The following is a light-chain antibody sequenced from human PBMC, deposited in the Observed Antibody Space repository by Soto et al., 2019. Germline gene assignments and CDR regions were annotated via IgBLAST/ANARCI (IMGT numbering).Light chain of an antibody. CDR3: ASRVVNTVRV. CDR1: SSDIGGYNY. CDR2: EVT. V-gene: IGLV2-8*01. J-gene: IGLJ3*02. Sequence: QSALTQPPSASGSPGQSVTISCTGTSSDIGGYNYVSWYQQHPGKAPKLLIYEVTKRPSGVPDRFSGSKSGNTASLTVSGLQAEDEAEYYCASRVVNTVRVFGGGTKLTVL.